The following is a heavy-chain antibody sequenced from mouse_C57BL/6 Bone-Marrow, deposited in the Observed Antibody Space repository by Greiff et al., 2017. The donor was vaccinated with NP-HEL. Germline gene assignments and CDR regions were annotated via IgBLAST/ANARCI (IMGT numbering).Heavy chain of an antibody. Sequence: EVKLVESGGDLVKPGGSLKLSCAASGFTFSSYGMSWVRQTPDKRLEWVATISSGGSYTYYPDSVKGRFTISRDNAKNTLYLQMSSLKSEDTAMYYCARRGLLIWFAYWGQGTLVTVSA. D-gene: IGHD3-1*01. CDR3: ARRGLLIWFAY. CDR2: ISSGGSYT. J-gene: IGHJ3*01. V-gene: IGHV5-6*02. CDR1: GFTFSSYG.